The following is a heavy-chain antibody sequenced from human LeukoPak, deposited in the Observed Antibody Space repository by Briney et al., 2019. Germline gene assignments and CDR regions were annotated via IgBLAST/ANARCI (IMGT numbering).Heavy chain of an antibody. D-gene: IGHD5-18*01. CDR2: ISSSSSTI. CDR1: GFTFSSYN. Sequence: GGSLRLSCAASGFTFSSYNMNWVRQAPGKGLEWVSYISSSSSTIYYAGSVKGRFTISRDNAKSSLYLQMNSLGAEDTAVYYCSRAYSYGFYYWGQGTLVTVSS. V-gene: IGHV3-48*01. CDR3: SRAYSYGFYY. J-gene: IGHJ4*02.